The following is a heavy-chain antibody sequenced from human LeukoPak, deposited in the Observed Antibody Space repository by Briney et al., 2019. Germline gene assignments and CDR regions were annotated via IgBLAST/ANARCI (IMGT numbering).Heavy chain of an antibody. Sequence: GESLKISCKGSGYSFTSYWIGWVRQTPGKGLEWMGIIYPGDSDTRYSPSFQGQVTISADKSISTAYLQWSSLKASDTAMYYCARGVVDYYDSSGYAFDIWGQGTMVTVSS. D-gene: IGHD3-22*01. V-gene: IGHV5-51*01. J-gene: IGHJ3*02. CDR2: IYPGDSDT. CDR1: GYSFTSYW. CDR3: ARGVVDYYDSSGYAFDI.